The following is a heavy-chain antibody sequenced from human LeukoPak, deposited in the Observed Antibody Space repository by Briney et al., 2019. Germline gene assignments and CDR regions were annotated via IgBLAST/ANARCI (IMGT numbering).Heavy chain of an antibody. CDR2: IRSKAYGGTT. V-gene: IGHV3-49*03. J-gene: IGHJ4*02. CDR1: GFTFGDYA. Sequence: PGGSLRLSCTASGFTFGDYAMSWFRQAPGKGLEWVGFIRSKAYGGTTEYAASVKGRFTISRDDSKSIAYLQMNSLKTEDTAVYYCTRDAGGYYPNYFDYWGQGTLVTVSS. D-gene: IGHD3-22*01. CDR3: TRDAGGYYPNYFDY.